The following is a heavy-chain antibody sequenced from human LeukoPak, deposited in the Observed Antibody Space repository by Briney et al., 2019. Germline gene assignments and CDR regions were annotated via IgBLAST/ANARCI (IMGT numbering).Heavy chain of an antibody. CDR1: GFTVSSNY. CDR2: IYSGGTT. CDR3: AKREAVATMSDFDY. V-gene: IGHV3-53*01. Sequence: PGGSLRLSCAASGFTVSSNYMNWVRQAPGRGLEWVSLIYSGGTTNYADSVKGRFTISRDNSKNTLYLQMNSLRAEDTAVYYCAKREAVATMSDFDYWGQGTLVIVSP. J-gene: IGHJ4*02. D-gene: IGHD6-19*01.